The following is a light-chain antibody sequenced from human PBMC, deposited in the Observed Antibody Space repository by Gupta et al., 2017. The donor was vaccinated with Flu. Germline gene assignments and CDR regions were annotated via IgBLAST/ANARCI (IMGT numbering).Light chain of an antibody. CDR3: QLWDTTTDQRV. V-gene: IGLV3-21*02. CDR2: DDR. Sequence: SSILTQAPSVSVAPGQTARITCDGNNVGRERVHWYQQKTGQAPVVVVYDDRDRPSGISERFSGSKSGNTATLTISGVEVGDEADDYCQLWDTTTDQRVFGTGTKVSVL. CDR1: NVGRER. J-gene: IGLJ1*01.